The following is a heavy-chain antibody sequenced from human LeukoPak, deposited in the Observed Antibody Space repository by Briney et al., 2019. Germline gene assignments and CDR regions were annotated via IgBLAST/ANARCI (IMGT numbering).Heavy chain of an antibody. D-gene: IGHD3-9*01. CDR1: GGTFSSYG. CDR3: ARDTYYDILTGYFDYYYGMDV. CDR2: ISAYNGNT. V-gene: IGHV1-18*01. J-gene: IGHJ6*02. Sequence: ASVKISCKASGGTFSSYGISWVRQAPGQGLEWMGWISAYNGNTNYAQKLQGRVTMTTDTSTSTAYMELRSLRSDDTAVYYCARDTYYDILTGYFDYYYGMDVWGQGTTVTVSS.